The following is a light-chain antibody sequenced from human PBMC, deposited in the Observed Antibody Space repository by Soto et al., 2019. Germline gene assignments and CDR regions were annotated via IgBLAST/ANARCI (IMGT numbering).Light chain of an antibody. Sequence: DIELTQSPGTLSSSPGERATLSCRASQRVSTNKLAWYQQRPGKAPRLLIYGASRRATGIPERFSGSGSGTDFTLTISRLEPEDVAAYYCQQYDSSVWTFGQGTKVDIK. CDR3: QQYDSSVWT. J-gene: IGKJ1*01. CDR2: GAS. CDR1: QRVSTNK. V-gene: IGKV3-20*01.